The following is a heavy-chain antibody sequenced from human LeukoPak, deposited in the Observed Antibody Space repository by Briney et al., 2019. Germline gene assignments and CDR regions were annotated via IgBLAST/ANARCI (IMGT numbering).Heavy chain of an antibody. V-gene: IGHV1-8*01. D-gene: IGHD4/OR15-4a*01. J-gene: IGHJ3*02. Sequence: AALVKVSCKASGYTFTSYDINWVRQATGQGLEWMGWMNPNSGNAGYAQKFQGRVTMTRNTSISTAYMELSSLRSEDTAVYYCARPNIDDYDPDAFDIRGQGTMVTVSS. CDR1: GYTFTSYD. CDR3: ARPNIDDYDPDAFDI. CDR2: MNPNSGNA.